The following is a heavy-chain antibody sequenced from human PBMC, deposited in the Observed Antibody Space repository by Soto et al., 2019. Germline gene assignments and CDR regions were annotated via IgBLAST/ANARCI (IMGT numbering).Heavy chain of an antibody. Sequence: QVQLVESGGGVVQPGASLRLSCEVSGLTFNTSGMHWVRQAPGKGLEWLAVISYDGATQYYGDTVKGRFTISRDNSKNTLFLHMGRLRAEDTAMYYCATKARVTNYLYYGMDVWGLGTTVTASS. D-gene: IGHD2-21*02. J-gene: IGHJ6*02. CDR2: ISYDGATQ. CDR1: GLTFNTSG. V-gene: IGHV3-30*03. CDR3: ATKARVTNYLYYGMDV.